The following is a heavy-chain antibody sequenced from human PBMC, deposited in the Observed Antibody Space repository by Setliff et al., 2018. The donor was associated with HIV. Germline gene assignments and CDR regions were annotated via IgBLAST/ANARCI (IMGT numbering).Heavy chain of an antibody. V-gene: IGHV4-59*08. CDR1: GDSVSRYY. CDR3: VRQHGDYAFDP. CDR2: INYEGDT. D-gene: IGHD4-17*01. Sequence: SETLSLTCTVSGDSVSRYYWSWIRQSPGKRLEWIGEINYEGDTTYNPSLKSRVNMFIDTSKKQFSLKVASVTAADTAVYYCVRQHGDYAFDPWGQGTLVTVSS. J-gene: IGHJ5*02.